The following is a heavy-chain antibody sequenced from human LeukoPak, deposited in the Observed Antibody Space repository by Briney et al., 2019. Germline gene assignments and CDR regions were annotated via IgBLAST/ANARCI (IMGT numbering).Heavy chain of an antibody. J-gene: IGHJ3*02. Sequence: GSLRLSCAASGFTFSSYSMNWVRQAPGKGLEWVSSISSKNYIYYADSVKGRFTISRDNAKNSLYLQMNSLRAEDTAVYYCARESSVVVPAAKDIWGQGTMVTVSS. CDR3: ARESSVVVPAAKDI. CDR1: GFTFSSYS. CDR2: ISSKNYI. D-gene: IGHD2-2*01. V-gene: IGHV3-21*01.